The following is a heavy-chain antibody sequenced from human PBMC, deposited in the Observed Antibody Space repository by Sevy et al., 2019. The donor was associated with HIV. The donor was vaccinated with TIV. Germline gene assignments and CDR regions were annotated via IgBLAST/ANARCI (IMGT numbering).Heavy chain of an antibody. D-gene: IGHD3-22*01. CDR3: ATTREYYSDNSGYLDY. CDR1: GYTLTQLS. CDR2: FDPEDGTT. Sequence: ASVKVSCKVSGYTLTQLSMHWVRQTPGKGLEWMGRFDPEDGTTIYAQKFQGRVTMTEDTSTATAYLELSNLRSEDTAVYYCATTREYYSDNSGYLDYWGRGTLLTVSS. V-gene: IGHV1-24*01. J-gene: IGHJ4*02.